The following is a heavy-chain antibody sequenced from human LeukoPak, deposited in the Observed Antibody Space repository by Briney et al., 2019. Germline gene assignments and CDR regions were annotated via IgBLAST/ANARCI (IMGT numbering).Heavy chain of an antibody. D-gene: IGHD1-1*01. J-gene: IGHJ4*02. CDR3: ARGNPHDPKRGPDY. V-gene: IGHV4-30-4*08. CDR1: GGSISSGDYY. Sequence: SETLSLTCTVSGGSISSGDYYWSWIRQPPGKGLEWIGYIYYGGSTSYSPSLKSRVTISVDTSKNQFSLKLSSVTAADTAVYYCARGNPHDPKRGPDYWGQGALVTVSS. CDR2: IYYGGST.